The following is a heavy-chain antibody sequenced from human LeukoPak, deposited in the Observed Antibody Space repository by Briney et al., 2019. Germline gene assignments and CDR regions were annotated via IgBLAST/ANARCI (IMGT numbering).Heavy chain of an antibody. CDR2: ISGSGGST. Sequence: PGGSLRLSCAGSGFTFSSYAMSWVRQAPGKGLEWVSGISGSGGSTYYADSVKGRFTISRDNSKNTLYLQMNSLRAEDTAVYYCATRFARIRTDYGDYVRKQIDYWGQGTLVTVSS. CDR3: ATRFARIRTDYGDYVRKQIDY. V-gene: IGHV3-23*01. J-gene: IGHJ4*02. CDR1: GFTFSSYA. D-gene: IGHD4-17*01.